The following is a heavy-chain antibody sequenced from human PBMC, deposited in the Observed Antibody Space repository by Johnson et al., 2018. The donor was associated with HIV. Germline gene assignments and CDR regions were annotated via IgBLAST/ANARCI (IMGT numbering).Heavy chain of an antibody. CDR2: ISYDGSNK. Sequence: QVQLVESGGGVVQPGRSLRLSCAASGFTFSSYAMHWVRQAPGKGLEWVAVISYDGSNKYYADSVKGRFPISRDNSKNTLDLQMNSLRAEDTAVYYCARSQYSGRTGGAFDIWGQGTMVTVSS. CDR3: ARSQYSGRTGGAFDI. D-gene: IGHD1-26*01. J-gene: IGHJ3*02. CDR1: GFTFSSYA. V-gene: IGHV3-30*04.